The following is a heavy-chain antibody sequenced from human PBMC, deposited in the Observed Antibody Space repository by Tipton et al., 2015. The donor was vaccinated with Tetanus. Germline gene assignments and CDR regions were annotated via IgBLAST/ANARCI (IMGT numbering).Heavy chain of an antibody. Sequence: SLRLSCAASGFTFSSYWMSWVRQAPGKGLEWVANIKQDGSEKYYVDSVKGRFTISRDNAKNSLYLQMNSLRAEDTAVYYCARDLSGIAVAVPWFDPWGQGTLVTVSS. V-gene: IGHV3-7*01. D-gene: IGHD6-19*01. CDR2: IKQDGSEK. CDR1: GFTFSSYW. CDR3: ARDLSGIAVAVPWFDP. J-gene: IGHJ5*02.